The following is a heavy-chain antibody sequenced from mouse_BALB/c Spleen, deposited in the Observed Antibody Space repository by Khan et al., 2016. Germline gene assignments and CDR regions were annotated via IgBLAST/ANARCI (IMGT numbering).Heavy chain of an antibody. CDR2: INTHSGVP. J-gene: IGHJ2*01. D-gene: IGHD1-1*02. V-gene: IGHV9-4*02. CDR3: ARTVGTYGYFDY. CDR1: GYTFTTAG. Sequence: QIQLVQSGPELKKPGETVRISCKASGYTFTTAGMQWVQKMPGKGLKWIGWINTHSGVPKYAEDFKGRFAFSLETSASTAYLQIRNLKTEDTATYFCARTVGTYGYFDYWGQGTTLTVSS.